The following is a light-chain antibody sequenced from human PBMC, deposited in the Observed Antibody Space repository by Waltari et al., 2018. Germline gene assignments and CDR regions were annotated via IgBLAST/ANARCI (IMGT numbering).Light chain of an antibody. CDR3: AAWDDSLNGYV. CDR2: YSF. Sequence: QSVLTQSPSASGTPGQRVTLSCYGCSVNIGSNSVNLFQQLPGTAPNRLIIYSFQRPSGVPDRFFGSKSGTSASLAISGLLSEDEADYYCAAWDDSLNGYVFGTGTHVSV. J-gene: IGLJ1*01. V-gene: IGLV1-44*01. CDR1: SVNIGSNS.